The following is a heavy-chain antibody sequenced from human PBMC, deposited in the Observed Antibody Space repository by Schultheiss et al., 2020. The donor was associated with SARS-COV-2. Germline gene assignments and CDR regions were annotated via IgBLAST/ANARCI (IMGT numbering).Heavy chain of an antibody. Sequence: GGSLRLSCAASGFTFSSYGMHWVRQAPGKGLEWVANIKQDGSEKYYVDSVKGRFTISRDNAKNSLYLQMNSLRAEDTAVYYCARDLGGLWSSYYYYGMDVWGQGTTVTVSS. CDR3: ARDLGGLWSSYYYYGMDV. J-gene: IGHJ6*02. CDR2: IKQDGSEK. CDR1: GFTFSSYG. D-gene: IGHD5-18*01. V-gene: IGHV3-7*03.